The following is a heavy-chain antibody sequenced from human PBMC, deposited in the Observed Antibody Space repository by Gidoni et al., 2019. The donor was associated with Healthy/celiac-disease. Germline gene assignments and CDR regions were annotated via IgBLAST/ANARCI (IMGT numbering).Heavy chain of an antibody. CDR2: ISYDGSNK. D-gene: IGHD4-17*01. J-gene: IGHJ4*02. Sequence: QVQLVESGGGVVQPGRSLRLSCAASGFTFSSYAMHWVRQAPGKGLEWVAVISYDGSNKYYADSVKGRFTISRDNSKNTLYLQMNSLRAEDTAVYYCARADPDYGDYAGFGGDFDYWGQGTLVTVSS. CDR3: ARADPDYGDYAGFGGDFDY. V-gene: IGHV3-30-3*01. CDR1: GFTFSSYA.